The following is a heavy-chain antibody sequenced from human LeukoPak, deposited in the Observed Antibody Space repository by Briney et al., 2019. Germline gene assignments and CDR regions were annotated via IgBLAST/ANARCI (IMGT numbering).Heavy chain of an antibody. J-gene: IGHJ4*02. CDR3: ARDSAGDLLDY. CDR2: IDSGGITI. V-gene: IGHV3-48*03. D-gene: IGHD4-17*01. CDR1: GFPFSSYE. Sequence: GGSLRLSCEGSGFPFSSYEMNWLRQAPGKGLEWVSHIDSGGITIYYADSVKGRFTISRDNAKNSIYLQMDSLRVEDTAIYYCARDSAGDLLDYWGQGTPVNVSS.